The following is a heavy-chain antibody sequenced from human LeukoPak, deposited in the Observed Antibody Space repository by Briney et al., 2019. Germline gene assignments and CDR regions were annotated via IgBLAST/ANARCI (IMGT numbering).Heavy chain of an antibody. V-gene: IGHV3-23*01. Sequence: GGSLRLSCAASGFTVSSNYMSWVRQAPGKGLEWVSAISGSGGSTYYADSVKGRFTISRDNSKNTLYLQMNSLRAEDTAVYYCAKWPSDAFDIWGQGTMVTVSS. CDR1: GFTVSSNY. J-gene: IGHJ3*02. CDR2: ISGSGGST. CDR3: AKWPSDAFDI.